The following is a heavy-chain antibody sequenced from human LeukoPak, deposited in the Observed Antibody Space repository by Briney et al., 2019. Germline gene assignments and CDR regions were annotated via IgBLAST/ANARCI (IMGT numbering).Heavy chain of an antibody. CDR2: INHSGST. CDR3: ARGLYYYDSSGYYSAKVDY. V-gene: IGHV4-34*01. CDR1: GGSFSGYY. Sequence: PSETLSLTCAVYGGSFSGYYWSWIRQPPGKGLEWIGEINHSGSTNYNPSLKSRVTISVDTSKNQFSLKLSSVTAADTAVYYCARGLYYYDSSGYYSAKVDYWGQGTLVTVSS. J-gene: IGHJ4*02. D-gene: IGHD3-22*01.